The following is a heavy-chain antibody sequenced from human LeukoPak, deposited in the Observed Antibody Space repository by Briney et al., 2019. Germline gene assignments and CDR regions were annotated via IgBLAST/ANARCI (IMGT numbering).Heavy chain of an antibody. V-gene: IGHV3-21*01. J-gene: IGHJ4*02. D-gene: IGHD2/OR15-2a*01. CDR1: GFTFSTYA. CDR2: ITSSTYI. CDR3: ARQFGTTTAY. Sequence: TGGSLRLSCAASGFTFSTYAMNWVRQAPGKGLEWVPSITSSTYIYYADSVKGRFTISRDNAKDSLYLQMNSLRAEDTAVYYCARQFGTTTAYWGQGTLVTVSS.